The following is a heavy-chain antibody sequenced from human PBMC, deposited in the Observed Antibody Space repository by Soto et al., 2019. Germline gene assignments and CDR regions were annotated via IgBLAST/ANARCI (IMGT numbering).Heavy chain of an antibody. V-gene: IGHV1-69*13. CDR2: IVPMFGTP. D-gene: IGHD6-6*01. J-gene: IGHJ6*02. CDR3: ARNGTYSSSLSQYSGMDV. CDR1: GGTFADFI. Sequence: SVKVSCKASGGTFADFIMNWVRQTPGQGLEWMGGIVPMFGTPTYAEKFKGRVTISATGPTSTAYMELTSLRSEDTAVYYCARNGTYSSSLSQYSGMDVWGQGTTVTVSS.